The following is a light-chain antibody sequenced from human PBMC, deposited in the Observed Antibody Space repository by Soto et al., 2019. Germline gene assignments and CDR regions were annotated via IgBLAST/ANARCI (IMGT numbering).Light chain of an antibody. V-gene: IGKV3-15*01. J-gene: IGKJ4*01. CDR1: QSIASN. CDR3: QQYNSWPLA. CDR2: RAS. Sequence: TVMTQSPATLSLSPGDRATLSCRASQSIASNLAWYQQKPGQAPRLLIYRASIRATDLPARFSGSGSGTEFTLTISSLQSEDFAVYYCQQYNSWPLAFGGGTKVDIK.